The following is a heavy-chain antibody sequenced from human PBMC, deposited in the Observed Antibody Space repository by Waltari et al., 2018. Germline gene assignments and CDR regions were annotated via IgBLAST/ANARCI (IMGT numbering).Heavy chain of an antibody. D-gene: IGHD1-7*01. Sequence: DVQVVESGGGLVRPGGSLRLSCIGSGFNFSNYFIHWVRQAAGEGPVWVARINNDESIVNYADSWKGRFIISRDNAKSTVYLQMNNLRGEDTALYHCLNYDFDSWGQGTLVTVSS. V-gene: IGHV3-74*01. CDR3: LNYDFDS. CDR2: INNDESIV. CDR1: GFNFSNYF. J-gene: IGHJ4*02.